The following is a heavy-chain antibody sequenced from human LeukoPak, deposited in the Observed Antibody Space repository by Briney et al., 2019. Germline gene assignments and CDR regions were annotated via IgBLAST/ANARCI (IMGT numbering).Heavy chain of an antibody. CDR2: VYYSGTT. CDR1: GGFTSTYY. J-gene: IGHJ4*02. D-gene: IGHD3-22*01. CDR3: ARWYYDSSGYRYFDY. V-gene: IGHV4-59*01. Sequence: SETLSLTSTVSGGFTSTYYWNWVRQSPGKGLEWLGYVYYSGTTKYNPSLKSRVAISIDTSKNQFSLKLSSVTAADTAVYYCARWYYDSSGYRYFDYWGQGALVTVSS.